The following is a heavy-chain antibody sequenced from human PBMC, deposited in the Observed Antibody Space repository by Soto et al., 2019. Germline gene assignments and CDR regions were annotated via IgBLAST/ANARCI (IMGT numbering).Heavy chain of an antibody. CDR1: GFTFSWYS. CDR3: ARAHRPFDSSGYSVDY. Sequence: EVQLVESGGGLVQPGGSLRLSCAASGFTFSWYSMNWVRQAPGKGLEWLSYISSGSGTIYYADSVKGRFTISRDNDKNSLYLQMNSLRDEDTAVYVCARAHRPFDSSGYSVDYWGQGTLVTVSS. V-gene: IGHV3-48*02. D-gene: IGHD3-22*01. CDR2: ISSGSGTI. J-gene: IGHJ4*02.